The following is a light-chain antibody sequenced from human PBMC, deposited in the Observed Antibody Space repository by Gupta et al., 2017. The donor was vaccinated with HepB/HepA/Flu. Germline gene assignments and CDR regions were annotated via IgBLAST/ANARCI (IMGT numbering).Light chain of an antibody. CDR2: KVS. CDR1: QSLVHTDGYIY. CDR3: MQGTFWRT. V-gene: IGKV2-30*02. Sequence: EVVMTQSPLSLPVTLGQSASISCKSSQSLVHTDGYIYLNWFHQRPGQSPRRLIYKVSNRDYGVPDRFSGSGSGTDFTLKISRVEAEDVGVYYCMQGTFWRTFGQWTKVEI. J-gene: IGKJ1*01.